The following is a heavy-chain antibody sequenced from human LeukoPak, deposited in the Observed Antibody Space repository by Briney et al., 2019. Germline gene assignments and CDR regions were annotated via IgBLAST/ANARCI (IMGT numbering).Heavy chain of an antibody. D-gene: IGHD4-17*01. CDR1: GFTFSSYA. CDR3: ARVTVTVYYSYMDV. Sequence: GGSLRLSCAASGFTFSSYAMSWVRQAPGKGLEWVSAISGSGGSTYYADSVKGRFTISRDNSKNTLYLQMNSLRAEDTAVYYCARVTVTVYYSYMDVWGKGTTVTISS. CDR2: ISGSGGST. J-gene: IGHJ6*03. V-gene: IGHV3-23*01.